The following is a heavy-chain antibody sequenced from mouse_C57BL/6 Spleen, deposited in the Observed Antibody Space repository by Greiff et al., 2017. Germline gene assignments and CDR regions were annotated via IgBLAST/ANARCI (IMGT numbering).Heavy chain of an antibody. V-gene: IGHV1-26*01. Sequence: VQLQQSGPELVKPGASVKISCKASGYTFTDYYMNWVKQSHGKSLEWIGDINPNNGGTSYNQKFKGKATLTVDKSSSTAYMERRSLTSEDSAVYYCARRGYSYYFDYWGQGTTLTVSS. D-gene: IGHD2-3*01. CDR3: ARRGYSYYFDY. CDR1: GYTFTDYY. J-gene: IGHJ2*01. CDR2: INPNNGGT.